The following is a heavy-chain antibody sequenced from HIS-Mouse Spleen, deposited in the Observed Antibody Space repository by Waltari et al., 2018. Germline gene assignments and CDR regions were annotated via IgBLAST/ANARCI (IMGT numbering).Heavy chain of an antibody. CDR1: GYPFTGYD. Sequence: QVQLVQSGAEVKKPGASVKVPGKASGYPFTGYDMHWVRQAPGQGLEWMGWINPNSGGTNYAQKFQGRVTMTRDTSISTAYMELSRLRSDDTAVYYCARDYWNDDAFDIWGQGTMVTVSS. V-gene: IGHV1-2*02. J-gene: IGHJ3*02. D-gene: IGHD1-1*01. CDR2: INPNSGGT. CDR3: ARDYWNDDAFDI.